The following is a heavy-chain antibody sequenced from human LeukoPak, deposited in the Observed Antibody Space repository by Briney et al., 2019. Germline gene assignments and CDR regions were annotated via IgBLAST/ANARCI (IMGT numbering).Heavy chain of an antibody. D-gene: IGHD3-3*01. J-gene: IGHJ4*02. V-gene: IGHV1-69*13. Sequence: SVKVSCKASGGTFSSYAISWVRQAPGQGLEWMGGVIPIFGTANYAQKFQGRVTITADESTSTAYMELSSLRSEDTAVYYCARVPYYDFWSSYQAPYYFDCWGQGTLVTVSS. CDR2: VIPIFGTA. CDR3: ARVPYYDFWSSYQAPYYFDC. CDR1: GGTFSSYA.